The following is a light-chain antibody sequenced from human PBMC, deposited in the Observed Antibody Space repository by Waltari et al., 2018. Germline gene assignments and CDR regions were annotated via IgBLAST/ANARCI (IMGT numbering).Light chain of an antibody. CDR2: QDT. V-gene: IGLV3-1*01. Sequence: SYDLTQPPSVSVSPGQTASITCSGDKLGDKYTFWYQQKPGQSPVLVIFQDTKRPSGIPGRFPGSNSGNTATLTISGTQPMDEADYYCQAWDGSTCVFGTGTKVTFL. J-gene: IGLJ1*01. CDR3: QAWDGSTCV. CDR1: KLGDKY.